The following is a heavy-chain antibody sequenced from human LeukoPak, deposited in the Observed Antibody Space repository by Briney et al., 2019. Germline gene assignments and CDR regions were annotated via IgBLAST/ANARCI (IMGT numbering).Heavy chain of an antibody. CDR3: ARIPGDYYDSSGYLVDAFDI. D-gene: IGHD3-22*01. V-gene: IGHV2-26*01. J-gene: IGHJ3*02. CDR2: IFSNDEK. Sequence: SGXXLVKPTETLTLTCTVSGFSLSKARMGVSWIRQPPGKALEWLAHIFSNDEKSYNTSRKSRLTISKDTSKSQVVLTMTNMDPVDTATYYCARIPGDYYDSSGYLVDAFDIWGQGTMVTVSS. CDR1: GFSLSKARMG.